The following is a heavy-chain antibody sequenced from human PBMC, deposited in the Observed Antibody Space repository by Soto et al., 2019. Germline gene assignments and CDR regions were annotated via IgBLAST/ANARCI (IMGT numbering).Heavy chain of an antibody. Sequence: PXETLSLTCTVSGCSISSSSYYWGWIRQPPGKGLEWIGSIYYSGSTYYNPSLKSRVTISVDTSKNQFSLKLTSVTAADTAVYYCESARSETPLRGVVAYWGQGTLVTVSS. J-gene: IGHJ4*02. CDR1: GCSISSSSYY. CDR2: IYYSGST. D-gene: IGHD3-10*01. V-gene: IGHV4-39*01. CDR3: ESARSETPLRGVVAY.